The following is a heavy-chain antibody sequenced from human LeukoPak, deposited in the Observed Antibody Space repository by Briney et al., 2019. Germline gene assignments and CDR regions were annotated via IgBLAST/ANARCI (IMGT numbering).Heavy chain of an antibody. Sequence: SETLSLTCSVSDDSISDYYWCRIRQPPGRGLEWIGYTRYGGTTSQNPSLKSRVTMSVDTSKNRLSLRLTSVTAADTAVYYCARGSGIHACNLQHWGQGILVTVSS. CDR3: ARGSGIHACNLQH. J-gene: IGHJ1*01. CDR2: TRYGGTT. D-gene: IGHD1-14*01. V-gene: IGHV4-59*01. CDR1: DDSISDYY.